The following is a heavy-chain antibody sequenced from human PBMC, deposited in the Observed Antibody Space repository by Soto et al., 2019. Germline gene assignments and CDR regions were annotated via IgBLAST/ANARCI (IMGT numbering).Heavy chain of an antibody. D-gene: IGHD3-22*01. J-gene: IGHJ4*02. V-gene: IGHV1-18*01. CDR3: ASMNYDSSGYYYVFDY. Sequence: QVQLVQSGAEVKKPGASVKVSCKASGYTFTSYGISWVRQAPGQGLEWMGWISAYNGNTNYAQKLQGRVTMTTDTSTNTAYMELRSRRSDDTAVYYCASMNYDSSGYYYVFDYWGQGTLVTVSS. CDR1: GYTFTSYG. CDR2: ISAYNGNT.